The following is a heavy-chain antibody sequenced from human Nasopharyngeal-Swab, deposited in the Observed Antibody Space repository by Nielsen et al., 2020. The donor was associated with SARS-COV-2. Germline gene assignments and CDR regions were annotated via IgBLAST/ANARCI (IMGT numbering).Heavy chain of an antibody. D-gene: IGHD6-13*01. CDR1: GDSVSTNSAA. J-gene: IGHJ4*02. Sequence: SQTLSLTCALPGDSVSTNSAAWNWIRLSPSRGLEWLGRTYYRSNWYNDYALSVKSRITINPDTSKNKISLQLNSVTPEDTAVYYCASSRWYYFDYWGQGTLVTVSS. CDR3: ASSRWYYFDY. V-gene: IGHV6-1*01. CDR2: TYYRSNWYN.